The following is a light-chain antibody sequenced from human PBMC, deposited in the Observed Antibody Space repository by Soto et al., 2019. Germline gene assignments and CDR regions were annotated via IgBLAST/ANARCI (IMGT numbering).Light chain of an antibody. Sequence: DIQMTQSPSTLSASVGDRVTITCRASQSISSWLAWYQQKPGKAPKLLIYDASNLEAGVPSRFSGSGSGTEFTLTISSLQPDDFATYYCQQYPTFGQGTKVDIK. CDR3: QQYPT. CDR2: DAS. V-gene: IGKV1-5*01. J-gene: IGKJ1*01. CDR1: QSISSW.